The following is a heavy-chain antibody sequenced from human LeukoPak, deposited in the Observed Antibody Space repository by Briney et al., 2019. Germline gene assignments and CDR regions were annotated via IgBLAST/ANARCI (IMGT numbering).Heavy chain of an antibody. Sequence: GGSLRLSCAASVFTFSSYGMHWVRQAPGKGLEWVAVISYDGSNKYYADSVKGRFTISRDNSKNTLYLQMNSLRAEDTAVYYCARDYGGGYSYGYYFDYWGQGTLVTVSS. CDR2: ISYDGSNK. V-gene: IGHV3-30*03. CDR3: ARDYGGGYSYGYYFDY. D-gene: IGHD5-18*01. J-gene: IGHJ4*02. CDR1: VFTFSSYG.